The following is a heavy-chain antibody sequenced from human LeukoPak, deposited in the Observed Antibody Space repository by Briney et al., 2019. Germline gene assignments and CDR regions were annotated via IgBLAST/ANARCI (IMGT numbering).Heavy chain of an antibody. CDR3: AKSVAGLFDY. J-gene: IGHJ4*02. Sequence: GGSLRLSCAASGFTFSSYAMSWVRQAPGKGLEWVSAISGSGGSTYYADTVKGRFTISRDNSKNTLYLQMSSLRAEDTAVYYCAKSVAGLFDYWGQGTLVTVSS. V-gene: IGHV3-23*01. CDR1: GFTFSSYA. D-gene: IGHD6-19*01. CDR2: ISGSGGST.